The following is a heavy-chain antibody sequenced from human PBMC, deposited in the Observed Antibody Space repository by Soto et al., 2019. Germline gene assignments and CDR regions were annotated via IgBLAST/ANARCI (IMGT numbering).Heavy chain of an antibody. CDR1: GYSFTSYW. D-gene: IGHD6-13*01. V-gene: IGHV5-10-1*01. Sequence: PGESLKVSCKGSGYSFTSYWISWVLQMPGKGLEWMGRIDPSDSYTNYSPSFQGHVTISADKSISTAYLQWSSLKASDTAMYYCARGGRGSSWGNGYWGQGTLVTVSS. J-gene: IGHJ4*02. CDR2: IDPSDSYT. CDR3: ARGGRGSSWGNGY.